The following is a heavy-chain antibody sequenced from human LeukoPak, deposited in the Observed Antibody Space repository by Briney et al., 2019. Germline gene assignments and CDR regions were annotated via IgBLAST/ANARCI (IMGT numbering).Heavy chain of an antibody. V-gene: IGHV3-30*02. J-gene: IGHJ4*02. Sequence: GXXLRLSCAASGFTFSSYGMHWVRQAPGKGLEWVAFIRYDGSNKYYADSVKGRFTISRDNSKNTLYLQMNSLRAEDTAVYYCAKDPSFRPGYFDYWGQGTLVTASS. CDR3: AKDPSFRPGYFDY. CDR2: IRYDGSNK. CDR1: GFTFSSYG.